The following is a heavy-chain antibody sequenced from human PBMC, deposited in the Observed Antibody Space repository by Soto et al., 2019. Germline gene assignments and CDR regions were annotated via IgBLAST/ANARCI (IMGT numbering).Heavy chain of an antibody. V-gene: IGHV3-30*03. CDR3: VSDRGYGHASVPYS. Sequence: QAQLVESGGGVVQPGRSLRLSCAASGFAFSSYGMHWVRQAPGTGLEWVAVISYDGSLQHYADSVKGRFTISRDNSKNMVLLQMSSLRAEDTAVYYCVSDRGYGHASVPYSWGQGNLVGVSS. CDR2: ISYDGSLQ. CDR1: GFAFSSYG. J-gene: IGHJ4*02. D-gene: IGHD5-18*01.